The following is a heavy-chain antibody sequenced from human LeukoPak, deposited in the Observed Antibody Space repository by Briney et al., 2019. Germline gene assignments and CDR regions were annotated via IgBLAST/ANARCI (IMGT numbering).Heavy chain of an antibody. Sequence: SETLSLTCAVSGASISSSNYYWGWVRQSPGKGLEWIGNIYSSGNTYYNASLKSRFTMYIDTSKNQFSLKLSSVTAADTAMYYCAKSNGYGLIDYWGQGTLVTVSS. V-gene: IGHV4-39*01. CDR2: IYSSGNT. D-gene: IGHD5-12*01. CDR3: AKSNGYGLIDY. J-gene: IGHJ4*02. CDR1: GASISSSNYY.